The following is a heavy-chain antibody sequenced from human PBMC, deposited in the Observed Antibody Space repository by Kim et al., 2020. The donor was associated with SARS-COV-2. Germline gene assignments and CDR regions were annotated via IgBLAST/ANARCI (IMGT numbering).Heavy chain of an antibody. Sequence: GGSLRLSCAASGFTFSSYGMHWVRQAPGKGLEWVAVIWYDGSNKYYADSVKGRFTISRDNSKNTLYLQMNSLRAEDTAVYYCAKADCSSTSCYWGPADYWGQGTLVTVSS. D-gene: IGHD2-2*01. CDR1: GFTFSSYG. CDR3: AKADCSSTSCYWGPADY. V-gene: IGHV3-33*06. CDR2: IWYDGSNK. J-gene: IGHJ4*02.